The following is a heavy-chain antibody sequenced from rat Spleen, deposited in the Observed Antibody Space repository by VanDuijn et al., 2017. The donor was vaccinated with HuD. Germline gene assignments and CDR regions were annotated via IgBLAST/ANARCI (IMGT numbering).Heavy chain of an antibody. CDR3: ARFFAL. CDR2: IRYDGGST. V-gene: IGHV5-17*01. Sequence: EVQLVESGGGLLQHGRSLKLSCAASGFSFSDYAVAWVRQAPKKSLGWVATIRYDGGSTYYRDSVKGRFTISRDNAKSTLYLQMISLRSEDTATYYLARFFALWVQQVMVTVS. CDR1: GFSFSDYA. J-gene: IGHJ2*01.